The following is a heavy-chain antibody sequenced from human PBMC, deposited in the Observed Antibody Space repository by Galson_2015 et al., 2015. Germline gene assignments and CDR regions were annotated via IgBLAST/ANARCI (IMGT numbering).Heavy chain of an antibody. V-gene: IGHV4-39*02. CDR3: GRRKVSSGIYFYFDY. Sequence: ETLSLTCIVSGGSISSTNSYWGWIRQPPGKGLEWIGGIYYSGTTYYNPSLKSRVTISVDTSKNHFSLNVASVTAADTAVYYCGRRKVSSGIYFYFDYWGQGTLVTVSS. CDR1: GGSISSTNSY. D-gene: IGHD1-26*01. CDR2: IYYSGTT. J-gene: IGHJ4*02.